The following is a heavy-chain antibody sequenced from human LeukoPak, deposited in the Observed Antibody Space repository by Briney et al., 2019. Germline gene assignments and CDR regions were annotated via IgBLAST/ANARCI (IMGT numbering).Heavy chain of an antibody. D-gene: IGHD3-22*01. CDR3: ARALYDSSGYYYRQGSDY. CDR1: GGSFSGYY. J-gene: IGHJ4*02. Sequence: SETLSLTCAVYGGSFSGYYWSWIRQPPGKGLEWIGEINNSGSTNYNPSLKSRVTISVDTSKNQFSLKLSSVTAADTAVYYCARALYDSSGYYYRQGSDYWGQGTLVTVSS. CDR2: INNSGST. V-gene: IGHV4-34*01.